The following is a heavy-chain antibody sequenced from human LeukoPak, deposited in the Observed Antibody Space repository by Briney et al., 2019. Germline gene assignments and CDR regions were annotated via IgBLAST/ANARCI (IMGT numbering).Heavy chain of an antibody. V-gene: IGHV1-8*03. CDR1: GYLFTIYH. D-gene: IGHD6-25*01. Sequence: ASVTVSCKASGYLFTIYHINWVRQATGQGLEWMGWMNPNNGDSGYAQKFQGRVTITRGTSISTSYMELRSLRSADTAVYFCARTTSFTASGYDYWGQGTLVTVSS. CDR3: ARTTSFTASGYDY. CDR2: MNPNNGDS. J-gene: IGHJ4*02.